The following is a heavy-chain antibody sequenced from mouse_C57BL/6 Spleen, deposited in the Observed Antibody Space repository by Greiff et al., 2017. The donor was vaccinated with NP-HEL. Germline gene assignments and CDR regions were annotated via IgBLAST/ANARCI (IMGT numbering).Heavy chain of an antibody. CDR1: GLTFSSYG. D-gene: IGHD1-1*01. Sequence: EVQVVESGGDLVKPGGSLKLSCAASGLTFSSYGMSWVRQTPDKRLEWVATISSGGSYTYYPDSVKGRFTISRDNAKNTLYLQMSSLKSEDTAMYYCARYYYGSSYEYFDVWGTGTTVTVSS. J-gene: IGHJ1*03. CDR2: ISSGGSYT. V-gene: IGHV5-6*01. CDR3: ARYYYGSSYEYFDV.